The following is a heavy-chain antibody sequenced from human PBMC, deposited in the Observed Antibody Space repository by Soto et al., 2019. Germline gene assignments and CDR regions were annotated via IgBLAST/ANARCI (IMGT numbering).Heavy chain of an antibody. CDR2: IYTGDNT. V-gene: IGHV3-53*01. CDR1: GFTVSHNY. Sequence: GGSVRLSCAASGFTVSHNYMSWVRPAPGQGLEWVTIIYTGDNTYYAGSVKGRLYISRDSYKNTLHIQKNTLIAEDTAVYYCVQAGENHHCFGLFDYWGQGPLVTVSS. D-gene: IGHD5-18*01. CDR3: VQAGENHHCFGLFDY. J-gene: IGHJ4*02.